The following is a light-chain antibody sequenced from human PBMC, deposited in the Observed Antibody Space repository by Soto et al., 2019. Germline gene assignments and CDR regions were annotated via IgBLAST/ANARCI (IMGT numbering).Light chain of an antibody. CDR3: QQYENLPT. V-gene: IGKV1-33*01. CDR1: HNINNY. CDR2: DAS. J-gene: IGKJ5*01. Sequence: DIQMTQSPSSLSASVGDRVTITCQASHNINNYLNWYQQKPGRAPKLLIYDASNLEAGVPSRFRGSGSGTDFTFTISRLQREDSETYYCQQYENLPTFGQGTRLEIK.